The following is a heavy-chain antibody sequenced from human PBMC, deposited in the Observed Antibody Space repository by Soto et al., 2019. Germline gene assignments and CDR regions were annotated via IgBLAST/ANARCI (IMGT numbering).Heavy chain of an antibody. D-gene: IGHD1-26*01. CDR2: INIEGIT. CDR1: GFTFSNYW. CDR3: SGAESPDTAYFSLY. Sequence: GSLRLSCAASGFTFSNYWMHWVRQAPGRGLVWVSRINIEGITVYEDSVKGRFTFSRDNAKNTLYLQMNSLNIEDSAVYYCSGAESPDTAYFSLYWGQGTPVTVSS. J-gene: IGHJ4*02. V-gene: IGHV3-74*01.